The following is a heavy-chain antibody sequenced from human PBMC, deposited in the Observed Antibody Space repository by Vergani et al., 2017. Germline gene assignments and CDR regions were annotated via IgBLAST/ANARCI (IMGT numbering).Heavy chain of an antibody. CDR3: TRGSYYDSSGL. V-gene: IGHV4-4*07. CDR2: IYSSGST. J-gene: IGHJ4*02. D-gene: IGHD3-22*01. CDR1: GGPISNYY. Sequence: VQLQESGPGLVKPSETLSLTCTVSGGPISNYYWSWIGQPAGKGLEWIGRIYSSGSTNYNPSLQIRVSMSIDTSKNQFSLNLGSVTAADTAVYYCTRGSYYDSSGLWGQGTLVTVSS.